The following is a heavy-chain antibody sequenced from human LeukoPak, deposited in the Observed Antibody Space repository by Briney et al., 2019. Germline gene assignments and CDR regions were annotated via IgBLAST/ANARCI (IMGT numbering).Heavy chain of an antibody. CDR2: ISYSGST. J-gene: IGHJ3*02. CDR1: GGSISPYY. V-gene: IGHV4-59*01. Sequence: PSETLSLTCTASGGSISPYYWSWLWQPPGKGLEWIGYISYSGSTKNNPSLKSRVTISVDTSKNQFSLKLTSVTAADTAVYYCAKEGAESFPDAFDIWGQGTMITVSS. CDR3: AKEGAESFPDAFDI. D-gene: IGHD3-10*01.